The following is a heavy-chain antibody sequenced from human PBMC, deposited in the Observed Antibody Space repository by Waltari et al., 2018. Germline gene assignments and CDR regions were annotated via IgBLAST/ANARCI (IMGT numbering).Heavy chain of an antibody. CDR3: XRXXXXLXAXKX. Sequence: LQQSGPGLVKPSQTLSLTCSTSGDSVASTSGAWNWIRLSPSRGLEWVGRTYYKSKWYNEYAXSVKXRXIINPXXSXNQFSLQLNXXTPXDTXVYXCXRXXXXLXAXKXWXQXXLVTVSP. J-gene: IGHJ4*03. CDR1: GDSVASTSGA. V-gene: IGHV6-1*01. CDR2: TYYKSKWYN.